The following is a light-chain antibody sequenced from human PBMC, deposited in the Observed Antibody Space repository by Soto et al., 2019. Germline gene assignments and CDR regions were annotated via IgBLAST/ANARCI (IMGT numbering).Light chain of an antibody. Sequence: EIVLTQSPATLSLSPGERATLSCGASQSLSSSYLAWYQQKPGLAPRLLIYDASSRATGIPDRFSGSGSGTDFTLTISRLEPDDFAVYYCQQYGSSPLTFGGGTKVEIK. J-gene: IGKJ4*01. CDR2: DAS. CDR1: QSLSSSY. CDR3: QQYGSSPLT. V-gene: IGKV3D-20*01.